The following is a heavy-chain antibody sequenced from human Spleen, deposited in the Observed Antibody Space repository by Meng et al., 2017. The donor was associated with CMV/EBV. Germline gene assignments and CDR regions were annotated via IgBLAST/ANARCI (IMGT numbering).Heavy chain of an antibody. CDR2: INPNSGAT. Sequence: ASVKVSCKASGYTFTGYYIHWVRQAPGRGLEWMGWINPNSGATNYAQKFQGRVTMTRDTSINTAYMELNRLRSDDTAVYFCARVILGRPPPYSYYGKYYYGMDVWGQGTTVTVSS. V-gene: IGHV1-2*02. J-gene: IGHJ6*02. CDR3: ARVILGRPPPYSYYGKYYYGMDV. CDR1: GYTFTGYY. D-gene: IGHD3-10*01.